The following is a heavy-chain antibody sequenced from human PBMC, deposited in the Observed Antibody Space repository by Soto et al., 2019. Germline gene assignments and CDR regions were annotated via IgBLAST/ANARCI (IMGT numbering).Heavy chain of an antibody. CDR3: AKDIRLVPSGGSIDH. Sequence: EVQLVESGGGLVQPGRSLRLSCAASGFTFDDYAMHWVRQAPGKGLEWVSGISWNRGSIGYADSVKGRFTISRDNAKNSLYLQMNSLRAEDTALYYCAKDIRLVPSGGSIDHWGQGTLVTVSS. D-gene: IGHD6-19*01. J-gene: IGHJ4*02. CDR1: GFTFDDYA. CDR2: ISWNRGSI. V-gene: IGHV3-9*01.